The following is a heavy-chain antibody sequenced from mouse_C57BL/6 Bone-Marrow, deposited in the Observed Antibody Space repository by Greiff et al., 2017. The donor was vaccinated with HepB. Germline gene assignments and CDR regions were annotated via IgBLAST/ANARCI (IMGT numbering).Heavy chain of an antibody. D-gene: IGHD1-1*01. CDR2: IDPETGGT. Sequence: VQLQQSGAELVRPGASVTLSCKASGYTFTDCEMHWVKQTPVHGLEWIGAIDPETGGTAYNQKFKGKAILTADKSSSTAYMELRSLTSEDSAVYYCTRKDYYGSSYDWYFDVWGTGTTVTVSS. CDR3: TRKDYYGSSYDWYFDV. J-gene: IGHJ1*03. CDR1: GYTFTDCE. V-gene: IGHV1-15*01.